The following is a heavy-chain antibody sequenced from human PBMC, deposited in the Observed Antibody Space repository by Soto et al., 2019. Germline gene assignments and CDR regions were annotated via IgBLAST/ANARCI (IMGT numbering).Heavy chain of an antibody. J-gene: IGHJ4*02. D-gene: IGHD7-27*01. CDR2: IGSAGDT. CDR3: ARGYLGSFDY. V-gene: IGHV3-13*01. CDR1: GFTFSSYA. Sequence: GGSLRLSCAASGFTFSSYAVHWVRQPTGKGLEWVSVIGSAGDTYYPGSVKGRFTISRENAKNSLYLQMNSLRAEDTAVYYCARGYLGSFDYWGQATLVTVSS.